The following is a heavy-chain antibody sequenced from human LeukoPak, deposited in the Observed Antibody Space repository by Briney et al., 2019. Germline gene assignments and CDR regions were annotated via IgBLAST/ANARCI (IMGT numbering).Heavy chain of an antibody. J-gene: IGHJ4*02. CDR1: GFTFSNAW. CDR3: TTGVVVAAEYYFDY. CDR2: IKSKTDGGTT. V-gene: IGHV3-15*01. D-gene: IGHD2-15*01. Sequence: GGSLRLSCAASGFTFSNAWMSWVRQAPGKGLEWVGRIKSKTDGGTTDYAAPVKGRFTISRDDSKNTPYLQMNSLKTEDTAVYYCTTGVVVAAEYYFDYWGQGTLVTVSS.